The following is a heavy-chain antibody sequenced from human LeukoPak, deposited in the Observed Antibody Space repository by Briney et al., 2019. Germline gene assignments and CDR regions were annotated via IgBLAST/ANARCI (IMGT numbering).Heavy chain of an antibody. CDR1: GFTFSSYA. V-gene: IGHV3-23*01. Sequence: GGSLRLSCAASGFTFSSYAMSWVRQAPGKGLKWVSLISGSGGGTYYADSVKGRFTISRDNSKNTLYLQLNSLRVEDTAVYYCAKNRGAGSHYYYHMNVWGKGTTVTVSS. J-gene: IGHJ6*03. CDR3: AKNRGAGSHYYYHMNV. D-gene: IGHD1-26*01. CDR2: ISGSGGGT.